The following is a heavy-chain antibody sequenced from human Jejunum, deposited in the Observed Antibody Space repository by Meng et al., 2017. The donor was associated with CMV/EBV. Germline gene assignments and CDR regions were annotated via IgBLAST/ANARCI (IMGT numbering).Heavy chain of an antibody. J-gene: IGHJ4*02. Sequence: SGFTISNNYMIWVRQAPGKGLEWVSIIYSTGYTYYADSVKGRFTHSRDISKNTMFLEMNSLRAEDTAVYYCARDDTWINVWLLDYWGQGTLVTVSS. V-gene: IGHV3-53*01. CDR1: GFTISNNY. D-gene: IGHD5-18*01. CDR3: ARDDTWINVWLLDY. CDR2: IYSTGYT.